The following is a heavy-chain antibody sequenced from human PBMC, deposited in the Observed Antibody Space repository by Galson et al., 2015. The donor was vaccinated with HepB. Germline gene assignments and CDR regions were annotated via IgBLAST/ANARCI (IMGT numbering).Heavy chain of an antibody. J-gene: IGHJ2*01. CDR1: GYSFTSYW. CDR3: ARRGISWAVAGTYWYFDL. Sequence: QSGAEVKKPGESLKISCKGSGYSFTSYWIGWVRQMPGKGLEWMGIIYPGDSDTRYSPSFQGQVTISADKSISTAYLQWSSLKASDTAMYYCARRGISWAVAGTYWYFDLWGRGTLVTVSS. V-gene: IGHV5-51*01. CDR2: IYPGDSDT. D-gene: IGHD6-19*01.